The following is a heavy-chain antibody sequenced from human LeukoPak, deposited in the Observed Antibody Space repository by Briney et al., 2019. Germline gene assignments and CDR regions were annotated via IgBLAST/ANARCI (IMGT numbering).Heavy chain of an antibody. CDR1: GFTFSSFA. V-gene: IGHV3-23*01. CDR2: ISGSGAAT. Sequence: GGSLRLSCAASGFTFSSFAMSWVRQAPGKGLEWVSAISGSGAATYYADSVKGRFTISRDNSKNTLYLQMHSLRAEDTAVYYCATNTNSWSFDYGRQGTLVTVSS. CDR3: ATNTNSWSFDY. J-gene: IGHJ4*02. D-gene: IGHD6-13*01.